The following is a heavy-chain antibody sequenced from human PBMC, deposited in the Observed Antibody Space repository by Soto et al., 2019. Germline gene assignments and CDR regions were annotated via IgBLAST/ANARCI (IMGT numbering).Heavy chain of an antibody. Sequence: GGLLRLSCGASGFNFINSWMHWVRQAPGKGLEWVSAISGSGGSTYYADSVKGRFTISRDNSKNTLYLQMNSLRAEDTAVFYCAKRGDSGVYYHGMDFWGQGPTVSVS. CDR2: ISGSGGST. D-gene: IGHD3-22*01. CDR3: AKRGDSGVYYHGMDF. V-gene: IGHV3-23*01. J-gene: IGHJ6*02. CDR1: GFNFINSW.